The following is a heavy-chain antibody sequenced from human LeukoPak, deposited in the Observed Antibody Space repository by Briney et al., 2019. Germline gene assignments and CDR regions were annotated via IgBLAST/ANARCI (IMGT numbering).Heavy chain of an antibody. D-gene: IGHD2-2*02. CDR1: GYTFTSYN. CDR3: VRGFCSTAGCYN. CDR2: MNPNSGDT. Sequence: ASVKVSCKASGYTFTSYNINWVRQATGQGLEWMGWMNPNSGDTGYAQKFQGRVTMTRSTSISTAYMELSSLRYEDTAVYYCVRGFCSTAGCYNWSQGTRVTVPS. V-gene: IGHV1-8*01. J-gene: IGHJ4*02.